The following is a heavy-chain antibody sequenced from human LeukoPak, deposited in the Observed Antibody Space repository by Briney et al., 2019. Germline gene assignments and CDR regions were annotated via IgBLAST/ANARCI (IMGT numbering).Heavy chain of an antibody. J-gene: IGHJ6*03. Sequence: SSETLSLTCAVYGGSFSGYYWTWIRQPPGKGLEWIGEINHSGNTNYNPSLKSRVTISVDTSKTQFSLKLTSVTAADTAVYYCARVGSNYYYMDVWGKGTTVTVSS. CDR2: INHSGNT. CDR3: ARVGSNYYYMDV. D-gene: IGHD1-26*01. V-gene: IGHV4-34*01. CDR1: GGSFSGYY.